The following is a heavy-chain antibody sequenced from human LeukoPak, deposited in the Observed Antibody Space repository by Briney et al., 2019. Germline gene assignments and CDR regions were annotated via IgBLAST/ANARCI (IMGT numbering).Heavy chain of an antibody. J-gene: IGHJ4*02. CDR1: GFTLSSYA. V-gene: IGHV3-30*04. Sequence: GGSLRLSCAASGFTLSSYAMHWVRQAPGKGLEWVAVISYDGSNKYYADSVKGRFTISRDNSKNTLYLQMNSLRAEDTAVYYCARDGRIQLWRFDYWGQGTLVTVSS. D-gene: IGHD5-18*01. CDR2: ISYDGSNK. CDR3: ARDGRIQLWRFDY.